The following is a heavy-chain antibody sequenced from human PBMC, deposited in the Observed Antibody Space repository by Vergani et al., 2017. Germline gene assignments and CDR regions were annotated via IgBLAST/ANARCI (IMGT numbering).Heavy chain of an antibody. CDR1: GYTFTSYY. CDR2: INPSGGST. J-gene: IGHJ6*02. D-gene: IGHD6-13*01. Sequence: QVQLVQSGAEVKKPGASVKVSCKASGYTFTSYYMHWVRQAPGQGLEWMGIINPSGGSTSYAQKFQGRVTMTRDTSTSTVYMELSSLRSEDTAVYYCATDRLGAAAGTKPIYYYGMDVWGQGTTVTVSS. V-gene: IGHV1-46*01. CDR3: ATDRLGAAAGTKPIYYYGMDV.